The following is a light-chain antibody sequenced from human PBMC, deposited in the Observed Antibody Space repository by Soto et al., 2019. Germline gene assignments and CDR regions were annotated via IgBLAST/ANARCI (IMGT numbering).Light chain of an antibody. CDR2: ASS. CDR1: QSRGSNF. V-gene: IGKV3-20*01. Sequence: EIVLTHSPGTLSLSPWEIATLSCKTSQSRGSNFLAWYQHKPGQAPRLLIYASSNRATGIPDRFSGSASGTDFTLTINRLEPEDFAVYYCQLYGISPHFGQGTKVDIK. CDR3: QLYGISPH. J-gene: IGKJ1*01.